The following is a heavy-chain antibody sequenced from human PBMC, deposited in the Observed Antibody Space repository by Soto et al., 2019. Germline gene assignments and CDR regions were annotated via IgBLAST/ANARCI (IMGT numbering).Heavy chain of an antibody. CDR1: GFTLSAYN. V-gene: IGHV3-21*01. J-gene: IGHJ4*02. D-gene: IGHD3-16*01. CDR2: ISAGSLFI. CDR3: AKSPGVGVRGAY. Sequence: LRLSCAGSGFTLSAYNINWVRQAPGKGLEWVSSISAGSLFIYQPDSMKGRFTISRDDARNSVYLQMNSLTAEDKAGYYCAKSPGVGVRGAYWGQGTLVTVSS.